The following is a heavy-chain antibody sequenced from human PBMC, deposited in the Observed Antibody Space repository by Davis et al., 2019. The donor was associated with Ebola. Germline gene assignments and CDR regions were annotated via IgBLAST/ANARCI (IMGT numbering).Heavy chain of an antibody. Sequence: MPSETLSLTCAVYGGSFSGYYWSWIRQPPGKGLEWIGEINHSGSTNYNPSLKSRVTISVDTSKNQFSLKLSSVTAADTAVYYCARLRGYYDSSGYSAFDIWGQGTMVTVSS. D-gene: IGHD3-22*01. V-gene: IGHV4-34*01. CDR2: INHSGST. CDR3: ARLRGYYDSSGYSAFDI. J-gene: IGHJ3*02. CDR1: GGSFSGYY.